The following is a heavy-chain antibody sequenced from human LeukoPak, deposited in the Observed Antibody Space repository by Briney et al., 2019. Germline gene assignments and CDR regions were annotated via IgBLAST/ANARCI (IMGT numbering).Heavy chain of an antibody. CDR3: ARDDSDGVADDY. CDR2: ISAYNGNT. CDR1: GYTFTSYG. V-gene: IGHV1-18*01. J-gene: IGHJ4*02. Sequence: ASVKVSCKASGYTFTSYGISWVRQAPGQGLEWMGWISAYNGNTNYAQKLQGRATMTTDTSTSTAYMELRSLRSDDTAVYYCARDDSDGVADDYWGQGTLVTVSS. D-gene: IGHD3-3*01.